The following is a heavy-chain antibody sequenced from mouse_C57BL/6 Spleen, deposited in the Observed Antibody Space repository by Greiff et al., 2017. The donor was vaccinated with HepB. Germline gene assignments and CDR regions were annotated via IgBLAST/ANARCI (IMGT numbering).Heavy chain of an antibody. J-gene: IGHJ4*01. Sequence: VNVVESGPGLVQPSQSLSITCTVSGFSLTSYGVHWVRQSPGKGLEWLGVIWRGGSTDYNAAFMSRLSITKDNSKSQVFFKMNSLQADDTAIYYCAKTVIYYGNYVDYYAMDYWGQGTSVTVSS. CDR1: GFSLTSYG. CDR2: IWRGGST. V-gene: IGHV2-5*01. D-gene: IGHD2-1*01. CDR3: AKTVIYYGNYVDYYAMDY.